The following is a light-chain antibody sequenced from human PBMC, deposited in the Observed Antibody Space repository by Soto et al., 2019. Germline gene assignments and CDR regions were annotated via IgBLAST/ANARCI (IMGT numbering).Light chain of an antibody. CDR2: DAS. CDR1: QSISSW. Sequence: DIQMTQSPSTLSASVGDRVTITCRASQSISSWLAWYQQKPGKAPKLLIYDASSLESGVPSRLSGSGSGTEVALTVSSLQPDDFATYSCQQYNSYWTFDQGTKVEIK. J-gene: IGKJ1*01. CDR3: QQYNSYWT. V-gene: IGKV1-5*01.